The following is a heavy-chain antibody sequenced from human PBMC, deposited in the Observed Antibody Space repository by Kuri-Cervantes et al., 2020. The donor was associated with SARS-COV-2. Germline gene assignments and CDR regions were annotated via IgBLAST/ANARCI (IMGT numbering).Heavy chain of an antibody. Sequence: SETLSLTCTVSGGSISHNDYYWGWIRQPPGKGLEWIGSIYYSGSAFYNPSLMDRVTISVDTSKNQFSLKLSSVTAADTAVYYCARNAPSGELLSYWGQGTLVTVSS. J-gene: IGHJ4*02. CDR2: IYYSGSA. V-gene: IGHV4-39*07. CDR1: GGSISHNDYY. D-gene: IGHD3-10*01. CDR3: ARNAPSGELLSY.